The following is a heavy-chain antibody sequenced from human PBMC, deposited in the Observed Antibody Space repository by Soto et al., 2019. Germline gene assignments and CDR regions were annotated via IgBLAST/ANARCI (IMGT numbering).Heavy chain of an antibody. D-gene: IGHD4-17*01. CDR2: MSAFTGKA. Sequence: XAVKGSCQASGYPFISYGIVWVRRAPGQGLEWVGWMSAFTGKADYAQIFQDRVTMTTDTSTSTAYMELRSLRSDDTAVYYCARDKSYSGSGYYYSDSWGQGTLVTVSS. V-gene: IGHV1-18*04. J-gene: IGHJ1*01. CDR3: ARDKSYSGSGYYYSDS. CDR1: GYPFISYG.